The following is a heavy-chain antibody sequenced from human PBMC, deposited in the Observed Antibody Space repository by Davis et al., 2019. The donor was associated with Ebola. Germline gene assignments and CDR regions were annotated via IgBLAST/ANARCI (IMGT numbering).Heavy chain of an antibody. CDR2: IYYSGST. CDR3: ARASGGALGILLSRYWYFDL. V-gene: IGHV4-59*01. J-gene: IGHJ2*01. CDR1: GGSISSYY. Sequence: SETLSLTCTVSGGSISSYYWSWIRQPPGKGLEWIGYIYYSGSTNYNPSLKSRVTISVDTSKNQFSLKLSSVTAADTAVYYCARASGGALGILLSRYWYFDLWGRGTPVTVSS. D-gene: IGHD7-27*01.